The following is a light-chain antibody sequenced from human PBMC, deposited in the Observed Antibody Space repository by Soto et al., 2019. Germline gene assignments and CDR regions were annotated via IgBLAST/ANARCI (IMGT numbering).Light chain of an antibody. Sequence: EIVVTQSPGILSVSPGDRATLSCRASQSVGRNLAWYQQKPGQATTLLIYAASTRATGLPARFSGSGSGTDFTLTISSLQSEDFAVYYCQEYRKRPLFTFGPGTRVDIK. V-gene: IGKV3-15*01. CDR1: QSVGRN. CDR2: AAS. J-gene: IGKJ3*01. CDR3: QEYRKRPLFT.